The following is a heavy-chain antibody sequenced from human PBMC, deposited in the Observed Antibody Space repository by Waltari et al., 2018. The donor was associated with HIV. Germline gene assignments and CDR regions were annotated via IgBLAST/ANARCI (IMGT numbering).Heavy chain of an antibody. CDR1: GFTFNTYG. Sequence: EVQLLESGGGLAQPGGSLIVSCAASGFTFNTYGRNWVRQTPGKGLLWISYIGPSPTTIFYADSVKGRFTTSRDNANNSLYLQMSGLRPEDAGVYFCARDTKVAGGQVLRPRYFDYWGQGTPVSVSS. J-gene: IGHJ4*02. CDR3: ARDTKVAGGQVLRPRYFDY. V-gene: IGHV3-48*01. D-gene: IGHD1-1*01. CDR2: IGPSPTTI.